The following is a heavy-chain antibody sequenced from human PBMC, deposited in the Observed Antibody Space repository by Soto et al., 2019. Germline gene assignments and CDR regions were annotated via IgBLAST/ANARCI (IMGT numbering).Heavy chain of an antibody. V-gene: IGHV4-59*01. D-gene: IGHD3-10*01. J-gene: IGHJ6*02. Sequence: ASETLSLTCTVSGGSISSYYWSWIRQPPGKGLEWIGCINYSGTSKYNPSLKRRVTISVDTSKDQFSLKLSSATAADTAVYYCARELWFGVGYYYFGMDVWGQGTTVTVSS. CDR2: INYSGTS. CDR1: GGSISSYY. CDR3: ARELWFGVGYYYFGMDV.